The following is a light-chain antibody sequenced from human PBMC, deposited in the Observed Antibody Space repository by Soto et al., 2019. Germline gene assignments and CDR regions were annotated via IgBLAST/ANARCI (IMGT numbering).Light chain of an antibody. Sequence: DIQMTQSPSSLSASVGDRVTITCQASQDISNYLNWYQQKPGKAPKLLIYDASDLEAGDPSRFSGSGSGTDFTFTISSLPPEDVATYYCQQYANIPPYTFGQGTKVEI. CDR3: QQYANIPPYT. CDR2: DAS. J-gene: IGKJ2*01. CDR1: QDISNY. V-gene: IGKV1-33*01.